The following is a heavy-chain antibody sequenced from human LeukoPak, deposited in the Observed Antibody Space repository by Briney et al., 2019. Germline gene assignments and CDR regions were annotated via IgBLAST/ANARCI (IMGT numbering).Heavy chain of an antibody. CDR2: ISPDGSEK. J-gene: IGHJ4*02. D-gene: IGHD3/OR15-3a*01. CDR1: GFTFSSHW. CDR3: ARDIVAPGLFWDC. V-gene: IGHV3-7*05. Sequence: GGSLRLSCAASGFTFSSHWMSWVRQAPGKGLEWVANISPDGSEKYYVDSVEGRFTISRDNAKNSLYLQVNSLRAEDTAVYYCARDIVAPGLFWDCWGQGTLVTVSS.